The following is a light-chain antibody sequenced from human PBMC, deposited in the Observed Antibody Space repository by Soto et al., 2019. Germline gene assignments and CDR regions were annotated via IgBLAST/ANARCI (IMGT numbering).Light chain of an antibody. J-gene: IGKJ4*01. CDR3: QQRNPLT. CDR2: DAS. CDR1: QSIGTY. Sequence: EIVLTQSPATLYLSLGERATPSCRASQSIGTYLAWYQQKPGQAPRLLIYDASNRATGIPARFTGGGSGTDFTLAITSLEPEDFAVYYCQQRNPLTFGGGTKVDIK. V-gene: IGKV3-11*01.